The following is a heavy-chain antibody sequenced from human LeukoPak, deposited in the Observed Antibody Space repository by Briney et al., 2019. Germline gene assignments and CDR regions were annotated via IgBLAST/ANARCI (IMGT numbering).Heavy chain of an antibody. Sequence: SETLSLTCIVSGASISSGSYYWSWIRQPAGKGLERIGRVHTSGSTNYNPSLKSRVNISLDTPKNQFSLKLISVTAADTAVYFCARLQWLSTPFFDYWGQGTLVTVSS. V-gene: IGHV4-61*02. CDR1: GASISSGSYY. CDR2: VHTSGST. J-gene: IGHJ4*02. CDR3: ARLQWLSTPFFDY. D-gene: IGHD6-19*01.